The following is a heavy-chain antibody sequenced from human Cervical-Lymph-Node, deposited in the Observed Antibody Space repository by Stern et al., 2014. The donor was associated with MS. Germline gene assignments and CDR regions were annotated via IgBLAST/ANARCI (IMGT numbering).Heavy chain of an antibody. V-gene: IGHV3-33*01. CDR3: ARDEYDSSGYFYY. CDR2: IWHDGSNK. J-gene: IGHJ4*02. Sequence: VQLEESGGGVVQPGRSLRLSCAASGFILNTYGMHWVRQAPGKGLEWVAMIWHDGSNKIYADSVKGRFTISRDNSKNTLFLQMTSLRAEDTAVYYCARDEYDSSGYFYYWGQGTLVTVSS. D-gene: IGHD3-22*01. CDR1: GFILNTYG.